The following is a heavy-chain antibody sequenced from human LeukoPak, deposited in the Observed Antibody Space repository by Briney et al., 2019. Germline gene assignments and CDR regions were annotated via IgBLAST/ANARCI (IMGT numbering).Heavy chain of an antibody. J-gene: IGHJ4*02. Sequence: GRSLRLSCAASGFTFSNYGMHWVRQAPGKGLEWVALLVYDGFYKYYADSVKGRFTISRDDSRNTLYLQMNSLRAEDTAVYYCARDSDSSFEGVPFDYWGQGTLVTVSS. CDR1: GFTFSNYG. CDR2: LVYDGFYK. D-gene: IGHD3-22*01. V-gene: IGHV3-30*03. CDR3: ARDSDSSFEGVPFDY.